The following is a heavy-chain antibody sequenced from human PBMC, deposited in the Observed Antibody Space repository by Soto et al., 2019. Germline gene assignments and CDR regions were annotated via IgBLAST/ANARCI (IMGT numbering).Heavy chain of an antibody. V-gene: IGHV3-72*01. Sequence: GGSLRLSCAGSGITFSGSAIHWVRQASGKGLEWVGRIRSKAESYTTEYAASVRGRFTISRDDSKNLLFLQMNSLTTEDTAVYYCAKESVGGSYYSGLWGQGTLVTVSS. CDR1: GITFSGSA. D-gene: IGHD1-26*01. J-gene: IGHJ4*02. CDR2: IRSKAESYTT. CDR3: AKESVGGSYYSGL.